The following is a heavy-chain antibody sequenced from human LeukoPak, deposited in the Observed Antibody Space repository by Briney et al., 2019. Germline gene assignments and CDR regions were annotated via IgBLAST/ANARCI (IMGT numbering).Heavy chain of an antibody. D-gene: IGHD6-19*01. CDR3: ARVGGWYYYGMDV. CDR2: IKQDGSEE. CDR1: GFTFNSYW. V-gene: IGHV3-7*01. Sequence: GGSLRLSCAASGFTFNSYWMNWVRQAPGKGLGWVANIKQDGSEEYYVDSVMGRFTISRDNAKDSLYLHMNSLRAEDTAVYYCARVGGWYYYGMDVWGQGTTVTVSS. J-gene: IGHJ6*02.